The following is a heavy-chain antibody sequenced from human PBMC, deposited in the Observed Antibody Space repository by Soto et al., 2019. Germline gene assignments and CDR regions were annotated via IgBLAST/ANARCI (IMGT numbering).Heavy chain of an antibody. V-gene: IGHV4-30-2*01. J-gene: IGHJ4*02. D-gene: IGHD5-12*01. CDR3: ARVTWPYFDY. CDR1: GGSIISGGYS. Sequence: QLQLQESGSGLVKPSQTLSLTCAVSGGSIISGGYSWSWIRQPPGKGLEWIGYIYHSGSTYYNPSFTSRVTISVDRSKNQFSLKLSSVTAADTAVYYCARVTWPYFDYWGQGTLVTVSS. CDR2: IYHSGST.